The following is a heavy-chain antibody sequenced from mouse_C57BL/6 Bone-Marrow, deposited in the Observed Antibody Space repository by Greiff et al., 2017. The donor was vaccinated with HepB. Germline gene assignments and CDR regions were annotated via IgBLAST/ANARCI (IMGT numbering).Heavy chain of an antibody. J-gene: IGHJ1*03. V-gene: IGHV3-6*01. CDR1: GYSITSGYY. CDR3: ARGRRITTVVAKDWYFDV. Sequence: EVKLEESGPGLVKPSQSLSLTCSVTGYSITSGYYWNWIRQFPGNKLEWMGYISYDGSNNYNPSLKNRISITRDTSKNQFFLKLNSVTTEDTATYYCARGRRITTVVAKDWYFDVWGTGTTVTVSS. CDR2: ISYDGSN. D-gene: IGHD1-1*01.